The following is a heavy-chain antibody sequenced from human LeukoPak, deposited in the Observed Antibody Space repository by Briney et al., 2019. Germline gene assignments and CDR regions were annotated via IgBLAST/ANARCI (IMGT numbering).Heavy chain of an antibody. D-gene: IGHD3-16*02. J-gene: IGHJ5*02. CDR2: ISAYNGNT. Sequence: GASVKVSCKASGYTFTSYGISWVRQAPGQGLEWMGWISAYNGNTNYAQKLQGGVTMTTDTSTSTAYMELRSLRSDDTAVYYCARGMITFGGVIVSNWFDPWGQGTLVTVSS. V-gene: IGHV1-18*01. CDR3: ARGMITFGGVIVSNWFDP. CDR1: GYTFTSYG.